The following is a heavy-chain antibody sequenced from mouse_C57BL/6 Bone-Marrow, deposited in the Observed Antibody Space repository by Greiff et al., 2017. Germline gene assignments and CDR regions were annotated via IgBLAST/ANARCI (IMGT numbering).Heavy chain of an antibody. CDR1: GYTFTSYG. V-gene: IGHV1-81*01. Sequence: QVQLKESGAELARPGASVKLSCKASGYTFTSYGISWVKQRTGQGLEWIGEIYPRSGNTYYNEKFKGKATLTADKSSSTAYMELRSLTSEDSAVYFCARPLVFGYSFAYWGQGTLVTVSA. CDR2: IYPRSGNT. D-gene: IGHD2-2*01. CDR3: ARPLVFGYSFAY. J-gene: IGHJ3*01.